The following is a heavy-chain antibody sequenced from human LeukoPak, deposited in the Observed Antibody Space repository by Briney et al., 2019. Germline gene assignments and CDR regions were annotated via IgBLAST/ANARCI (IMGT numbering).Heavy chain of an antibody. CDR1: GFTISDHY. CDR3: AREGAGLRYLDWPQNWFDP. D-gene: IGHD3-9*01. V-gene: IGHV3-72*01. Sequence: QSGGSLRLSCAASGFTISDHYMDWVRQAPGKGLEWVGRTRNKPNGYTTDHAASVKGRFTISRDDSKNSLFLQMNSLKTEDTAVYYCAREGAGLRYLDWPQNWFDPWGQGTLVTVSS. J-gene: IGHJ5*02. CDR2: TRNKPNGYTT.